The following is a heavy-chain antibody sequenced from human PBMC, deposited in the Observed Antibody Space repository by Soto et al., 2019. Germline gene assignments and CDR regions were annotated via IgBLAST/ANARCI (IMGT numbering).Heavy chain of an antibody. V-gene: IGHV1-3*01. CDR1: GYTFTSYA. CDR3: ARGSSGWYVTPSWFDP. CDR2: INAGNGNT. Sequence: GASVKVSCKASGYTFTSYAMHWVRQAPGQRLEWMGWINAGNGNTKYSQKFQGRVTITRDTSASTAYMELSSLRSEDTAVYYCARGSSGWYVTPSWFDPWGQGTLVTVSS. J-gene: IGHJ5*02. D-gene: IGHD6-19*01.